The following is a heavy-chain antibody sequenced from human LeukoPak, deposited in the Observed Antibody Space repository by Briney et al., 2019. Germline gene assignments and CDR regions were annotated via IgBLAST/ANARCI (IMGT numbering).Heavy chain of an antibody. D-gene: IGHD6-19*01. CDR3: ARGLRSGFNFQH. Sequence: PGGSLRRSCAASGFTFSSYWMSWVRQAPGKGLEWVAIIKEDGSEKFYVDSVKGRFTISRDNAKNSLYLQLNTLRAEDTAVYYCARGLRSGFNFQHWGQGTLVTVSS. J-gene: IGHJ1*01. V-gene: IGHV3-7*01. CDR1: GFTFSSYW. CDR2: IKEDGSEK.